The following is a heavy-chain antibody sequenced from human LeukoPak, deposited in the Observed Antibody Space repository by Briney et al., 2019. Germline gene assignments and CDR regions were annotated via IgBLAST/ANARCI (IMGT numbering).Heavy chain of an antibody. V-gene: IGHV3-48*04. Sequence: GGSLRLSCAASGFPFSSHWLSWFRQAPGKGLEWVSYISHTGSTMSYADSVKGRFTISRDNARNSLYLQMNSLRAEDTAVYYCAIPPLSGTGSSRPLAGMDVWGQGTTVTVSS. D-gene: IGHD3-10*01. CDR2: ISHTGSTM. CDR1: GFPFSSHW. CDR3: AIPPLSGTGSSRPLAGMDV. J-gene: IGHJ6*02.